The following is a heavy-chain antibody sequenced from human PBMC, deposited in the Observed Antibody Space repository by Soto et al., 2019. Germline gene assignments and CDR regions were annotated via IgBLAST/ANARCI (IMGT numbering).Heavy chain of an antibody. D-gene: IGHD3-16*02. CDR1: GGTFSSYS. Sequence: QVQLVQSGAEVKKPGSSMKVSCKVSGGTFSSYSINWVRRAPGQGLEWLGGIIPAFGIGGKSQRFRGRVSFTAEESASTAYMELSSLTAGDMAIYYCATRAGYHAFDVWGPGTMVTVSS. V-gene: IGHV1-69*01. CDR2: IIPAFGIG. J-gene: IGHJ3*01. CDR3: ATRAGYHAFDV.